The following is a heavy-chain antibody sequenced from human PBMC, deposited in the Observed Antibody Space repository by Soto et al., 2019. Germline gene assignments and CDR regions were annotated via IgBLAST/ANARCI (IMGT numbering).Heavy chain of an antibody. CDR3: ARLRGYYDFWSGYCYGMDV. CDR2: IYPGDSDT. V-gene: IGHV5-51*01. D-gene: IGHD3-3*01. J-gene: IGHJ6*02. Sequence: GESLKISCKGSGYSFTSYWIGWVRQMPGKGLEWMGIIYPGDSDTRYSPSFQGQVTISADKSISTAYLQWSSLKASDTAMYYCARLRGYYDFWSGYCYGMDVWGQGTTVTVSS. CDR1: GYSFTSYW.